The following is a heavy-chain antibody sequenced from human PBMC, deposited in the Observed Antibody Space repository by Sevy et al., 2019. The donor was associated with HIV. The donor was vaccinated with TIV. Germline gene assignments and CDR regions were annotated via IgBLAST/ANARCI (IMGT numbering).Heavy chain of an antibody. CDR3: GKASSHYGSGSYYTNDF. CDR2: ISHDGSSK. D-gene: IGHD3-10*01. Sequence: GGSLRLSCAASGFTFSRYGMHWVRQAPGKGLEWVAVISHDGSSKYIADSVKGRFTISRDNSKNTLNLQMNSLRAEDTAVYYCGKASSHYGSGSYYTNDFWGQGTLVTVSS. J-gene: IGHJ4*02. CDR1: GFTFSRYG. V-gene: IGHV3-30*18.